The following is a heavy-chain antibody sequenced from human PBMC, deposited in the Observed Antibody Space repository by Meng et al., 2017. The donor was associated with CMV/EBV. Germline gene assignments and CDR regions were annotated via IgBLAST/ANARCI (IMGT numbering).Heavy chain of an antibody. Sequence: SCAASAFTFSTAWRSAVRQAPGKGLEWVGRIKRKKDGGTTDDAAPVKGRLTISRDYSKNTLYLQMNSLKTEDTAVYYCTTDLRWFDPWGQGTLVTVSS. V-gene: IGHV3-15*01. CDR1: AFTFSTAW. CDR2: IKRKKDGGTT. J-gene: IGHJ5*02. CDR3: TTDLRWFDP.